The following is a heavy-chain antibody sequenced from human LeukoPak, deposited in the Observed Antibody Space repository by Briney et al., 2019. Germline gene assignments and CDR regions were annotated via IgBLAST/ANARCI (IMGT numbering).Heavy chain of an antibody. CDR2: IIPIFGTA. CDR1: GGTFSSYA. V-gene: IGHV1-69*13. Sequence: SVKVSFKAYGGTFSSYAISCVRQAPGQGLEWMGWIIPIFGTANYAQKFRGRVTITADESTSTAYMELSSLRSEDTAVYYCARDLTGSSYYYYMDVWGKGTTVTISS. J-gene: IGHJ6*03. D-gene: IGHD1-26*01. CDR3: ARDLTGSSYYYYMDV.